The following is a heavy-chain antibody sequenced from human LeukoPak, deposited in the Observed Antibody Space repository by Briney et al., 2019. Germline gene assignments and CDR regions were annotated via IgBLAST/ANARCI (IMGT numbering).Heavy chain of an antibody. CDR1: GYSFTTYW. V-gene: IGHV5-51*01. D-gene: IGHD3-10*01. J-gene: IGHJ4*02. Sequence: GESLKISCKGSGYSFTTYWIGWVRQMPGKGLEWMGIICPGDSDTRYSPSFQGQVTISADKSISTAYLQWSSLKASDTAMYYCARLHGSGSYYDYFDYWGQGTLVTVSS. CDR3: ARLHGSGSYYDYFDY. CDR2: ICPGDSDT.